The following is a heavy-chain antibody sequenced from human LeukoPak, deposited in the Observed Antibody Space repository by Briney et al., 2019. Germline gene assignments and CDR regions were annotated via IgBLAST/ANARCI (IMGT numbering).Heavy chain of an antibody. CDR3: ARIRDGYNNAYDI. J-gene: IGHJ3*02. CDR2: IIPNSGGT. Sequence: ASVKVSCKASGYTFTDYFIHWVRQAPGQGLEWMGWIIPNSGGTNFAQKFQDRVTMTRDTSTSTVYMELSSLRSEDTAIYYCARIRDGYNNAYDIWGQGTVVTVPS. D-gene: IGHD5-24*01. V-gene: IGHV1-2*02. CDR1: GYTFTDYF.